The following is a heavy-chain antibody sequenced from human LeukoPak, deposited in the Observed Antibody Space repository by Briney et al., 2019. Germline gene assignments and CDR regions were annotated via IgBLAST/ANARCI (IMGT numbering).Heavy chain of an antibody. Sequence: ASVKVSCRASGYTFTGYYMHWVRQAPGQGLEWMGWINPNSGGTKFAQKFQGRVTMTRDTSISTAYMKLSRLGSDDTAVYYCARGRGSGSQPLSNWFDPWGQGTLVTVSS. CDR1: GYTFTGYY. D-gene: IGHD3-10*01. CDR2: INPNSGGT. V-gene: IGHV1-2*02. J-gene: IGHJ5*02. CDR3: ARGRGSGSQPLSNWFDP.